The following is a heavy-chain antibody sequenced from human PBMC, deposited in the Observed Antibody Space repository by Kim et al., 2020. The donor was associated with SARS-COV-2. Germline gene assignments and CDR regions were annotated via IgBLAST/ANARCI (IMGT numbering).Heavy chain of an antibody. CDR3: ARDLLAPPNNWFDP. CDR2: ISAYNGNT. J-gene: IGHJ5*02. CDR1: GYTFTSYG. Sequence: ASVKVSCKASGYTFTSYGISWVRQAPGQGLEWMGWISAYNGNTNYAQKLQGRVTMTTDTSTSTAYMELRSLRSDDTAVYYCARDLLAPPNNWFDPWGQGTLVTVSS. V-gene: IGHV1-18*01.